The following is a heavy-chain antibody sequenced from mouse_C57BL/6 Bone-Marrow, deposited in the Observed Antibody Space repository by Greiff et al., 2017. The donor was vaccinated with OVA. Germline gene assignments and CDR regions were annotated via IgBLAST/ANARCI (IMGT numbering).Heavy chain of an antibody. J-gene: IGHJ2*01. D-gene: IGHD6-1*01. Sequence: EVKLQQSGPELVKPGASVKISCKASGYTFTDYYMNWVKQSHGKSLEWIGDINPNNGGTSYNQKFKGKATLTVDKSSSTAYMELRSLTSEDSAVYYCARWGASDYWGQGTTLTVSS. V-gene: IGHV1-26*01. CDR3: ARWGASDY. CDR2: INPNNGGT. CDR1: GYTFTDYY.